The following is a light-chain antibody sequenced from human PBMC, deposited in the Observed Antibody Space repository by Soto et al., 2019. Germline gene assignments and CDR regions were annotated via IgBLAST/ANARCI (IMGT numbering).Light chain of an antibody. CDR3: QQYNRYWT. Sequence: DTRMTQSPSTLSASVGDRVTITCRASQSISDWLAWSQQKPGKAPNLLIDKVSSLKSGVPARFSGNGSGTEFTLTISSLQPDDFATYYCQQYNRYWTFGKGTKVE. CDR1: QSISDW. CDR2: KVS. V-gene: IGKV1-5*03. J-gene: IGKJ1*01.